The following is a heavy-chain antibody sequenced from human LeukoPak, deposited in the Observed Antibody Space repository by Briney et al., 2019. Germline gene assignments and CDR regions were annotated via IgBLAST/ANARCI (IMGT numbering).Heavy chain of an antibody. CDR3: ASDPVPARYYFDY. Sequence: GGSLRLSCAASGFTFSSYWMHWVRQAPGKGLEWVANIKQDGSEKYYVDSVKGRFTISRDNAKNSLYLQMNSLRAEDTAVYYCASDPVPARYYFDYWGQGTLVTVSS. CDR2: IKQDGSEK. J-gene: IGHJ4*02. CDR1: GFTFSSYW. D-gene: IGHD2-2*01. V-gene: IGHV3-7*01.